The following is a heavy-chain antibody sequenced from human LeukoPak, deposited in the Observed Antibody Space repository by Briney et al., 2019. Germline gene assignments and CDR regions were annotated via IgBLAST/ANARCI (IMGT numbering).Heavy chain of an antibody. D-gene: IGHD6-19*01. CDR3: ARYSSGPNQNFDC. Sequence: SETLSLTCTVSGGSISSYYWSWIRQPPGKGLEWIGYIYFSGTTNYNPSLKSRVTISVDTSKNQFSLKLSSVTAADSAVYYCARYSSGPNQNFDCWGQGTLVTVSS. CDR2: IYFSGTT. CDR1: GGSISSYY. V-gene: IGHV4-59*01. J-gene: IGHJ4*02.